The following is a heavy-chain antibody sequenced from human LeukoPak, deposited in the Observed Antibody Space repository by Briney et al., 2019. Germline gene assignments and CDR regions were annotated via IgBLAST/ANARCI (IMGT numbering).Heavy chain of an antibody. CDR2: INPNGAGT. Sequence: ASVKVSCKASGYTFITYYIHWVRQAPRQGLEWMGLINPNGAGTIYAQKFQGRVTITADESTSTAYMELSSLRSEDTAVYYCATSLEADPYCSSTSCYGSYYYYGMDVWGQGTTVTVSS. CDR1: GYTFITYY. V-gene: IGHV1-46*01. D-gene: IGHD2-2*01. CDR3: ATSLEADPYCSSTSCYGSYYYYGMDV. J-gene: IGHJ6*02.